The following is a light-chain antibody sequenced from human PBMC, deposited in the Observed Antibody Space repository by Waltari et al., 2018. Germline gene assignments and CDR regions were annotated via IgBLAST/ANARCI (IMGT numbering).Light chain of an antibody. Sequence: IQMTQSPSSLSASVGDRVTITCRASQNIKNFLNWYQQKPGKAPKLLIYVASTLQSVVSSRFSGSGFGTDFTLTISSLQPEDFATYFCQQTYTALWTFGQGTKVDI. J-gene: IGKJ1*01. V-gene: IGKV1-39*01. CDR2: VAS. CDR3: QQTYTALWT. CDR1: QNIKNF.